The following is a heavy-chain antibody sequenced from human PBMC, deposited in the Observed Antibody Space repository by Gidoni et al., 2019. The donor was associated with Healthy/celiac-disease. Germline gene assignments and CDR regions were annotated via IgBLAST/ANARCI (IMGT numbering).Heavy chain of an antibody. CDR2: IKSKTDGGTT. Sequence: EVQLVESGGGLVKPGGSLSLSCAASGFTFSNAWMNWVRQAPGKGLEWVGRIKSKTDGGTTDYAAPVKGRFTISRDDSKNTLYLQMNSLKTEDTAVYYCTTGSPDTAMVPFDYWGQGTLVTVSS. CDR3: TTGSPDTAMVPFDY. CDR1: GFTFSNAW. J-gene: IGHJ4*02. D-gene: IGHD5-18*01. V-gene: IGHV3-15*07.